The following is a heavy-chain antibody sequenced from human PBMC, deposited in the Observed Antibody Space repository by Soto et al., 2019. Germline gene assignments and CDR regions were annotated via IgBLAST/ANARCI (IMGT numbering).Heavy chain of an antibody. CDR1: GYTFTSYY. V-gene: IGHV1-46*01. D-gene: IGHD5-12*01. Sequence: QVQLVQSGAEVKKPGASVKVSCKASGYTFTSYYMHWVRLAPGQGLEWMGIINTSTGDTTYAQKFLGRITMTRDTATSTVYMEMRSLSSEDAAIFYCARDGATSSYNIGADYWGQGTLVTVSS. CDR2: INTSTGDT. CDR3: ARDGATSSYNIGADY. J-gene: IGHJ4*02.